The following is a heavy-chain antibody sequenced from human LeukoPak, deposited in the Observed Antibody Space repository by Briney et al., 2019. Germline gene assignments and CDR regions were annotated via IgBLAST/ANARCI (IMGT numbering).Heavy chain of an antibody. J-gene: IGHJ4*02. CDR1: GYSITRAYS. CDR3: ARGVGYDDTLGSYYGFFDY. CDR2: LYDSGSS. D-gene: IGHD3-22*01. V-gene: IGHV4-38-2*02. Sequence: PSETLSLTCSVSGYSITRAYSWGWVRQPPGKGLEWIGSLYDSGSSYYNPSLKGRVTLSVDTSKNELSLQLSSVTAADTAVYFCARGVGYDDTLGSYYGFFDYWGQGTLVAVSS.